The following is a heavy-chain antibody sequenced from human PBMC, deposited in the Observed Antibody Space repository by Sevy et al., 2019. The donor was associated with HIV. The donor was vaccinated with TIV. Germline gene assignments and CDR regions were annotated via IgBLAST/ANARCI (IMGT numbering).Heavy chain of an antibody. CDR3: ARDRRNYGGHHFDL. D-gene: IGHD2-21*01. CDR1: GFTFSDYY. CDR2: VSSDYTYI. J-gene: IGHJ4*02. Sequence: GGSLRLSCAASGFTFSDYYMSWIRQAPGKGLEWISCVSSDYTYIDYADSVKGRFSISRDNAKNSLYLQMNILTPGDTAVYCCARDRRNYGGHHFDLWGQGTPVTVSS. V-gene: IGHV3-11*06.